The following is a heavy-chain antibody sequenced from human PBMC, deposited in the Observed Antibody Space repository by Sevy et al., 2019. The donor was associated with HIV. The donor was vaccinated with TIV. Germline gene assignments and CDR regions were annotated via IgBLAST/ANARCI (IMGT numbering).Heavy chain of an antibody. CDR3: ARGVRDFWSGYPDY. CDR2: ISSSSSYI. CDR1: GFTFSSYN. D-gene: IGHD3-3*01. V-gene: IGHV3-21*01. J-gene: IGHJ4*02. Sequence: GGSLRLSCAASGFTFSSYNMNWVRQAPGKGLEWVSSISSSSSYIYYADSVKGRFTISRDNAKNSLYLQMNSLRVEDTAVYYCARGVRDFWSGYPDYWGQGTLVTVSS.